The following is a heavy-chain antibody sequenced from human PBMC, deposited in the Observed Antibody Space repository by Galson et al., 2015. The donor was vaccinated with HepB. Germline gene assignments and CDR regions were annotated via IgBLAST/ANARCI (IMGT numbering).Heavy chain of an antibody. V-gene: IGHV3-30*02. CDR1: GFTFSSYG. CDR2: IRYDGSNK. CDR3: AKDLRGRSSSWRGDYYYGMDV. Sequence: SLRLSCAASGFTFSSYGMHWVRQAPGKGLEWVAFIRYDGSNKYYADSVRGRFTISRDNSKNTLYLQMNSLRAEDTAVYYCAKDLRGRSSSWRGDYYYGMDVWGQGTTVTVSS. J-gene: IGHJ6*02. D-gene: IGHD6-13*01.